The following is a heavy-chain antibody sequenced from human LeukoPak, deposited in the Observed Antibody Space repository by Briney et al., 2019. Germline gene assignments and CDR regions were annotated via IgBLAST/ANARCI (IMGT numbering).Heavy chain of an antibody. J-gene: IGHJ4*02. Sequence: GESLKISCKGSGYIFINYWIGWVRQMPGKSLEWMGIIYPDDSDTRYSPSFQGHVTISADRSISTAYLQWSSLKASDTAIYYCAASITVPGTILAVFDYWGPGTLVTVSS. V-gene: IGHV5-51*01. CDR3: AASITVPGTILAVFDY. D-gene: IGHD1-1*01. CDR1: GYIFINYW. CDR2: IYPDDSDT.